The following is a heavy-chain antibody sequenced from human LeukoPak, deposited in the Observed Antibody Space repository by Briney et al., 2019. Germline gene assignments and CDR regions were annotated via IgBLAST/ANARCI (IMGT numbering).Heavy chain of an antibody. CDR1: LYTFTRYY. Sequence: GASVKVSCKGSLYTFTRYYMHWVRQAAGQGVEWMGRINPNSGGTNYVQKFQGRVTLTRDTSISTAYMELSRLRSDNTAVYYCARVLGSSGWYGELDYWGQGTLVTVSS. V-gene: IGHV1-2*06. CDR2: INPNSGGT. CDR3: ARVLGSSGWYGELDY. J-gene: IGHJ4*02. D-gene: IGHD6-19*01.